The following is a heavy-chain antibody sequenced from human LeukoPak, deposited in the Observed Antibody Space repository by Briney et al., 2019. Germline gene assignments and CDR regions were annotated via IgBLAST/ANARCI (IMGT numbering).Heavy chain of an antibody. J-gene: IGHJ4*02. CDR1: GYTFTGYY. CDR3: ARLAPNRYYYDSSGYRDY. CDR2: INPNSGGT. Sequence: ASVKVSCKASGYTFTGYYMHWVRQASGQGLEWMGRINPNSGGTNYAQKFQGRVTMTRDTSISTAYMELSRLRSDDTAVYYCARLAPNRYYYDSSGYRDYWGQGTLVTVSS. V-gene: IGHV1-2*06. D-gene: IGHD3-22*01.